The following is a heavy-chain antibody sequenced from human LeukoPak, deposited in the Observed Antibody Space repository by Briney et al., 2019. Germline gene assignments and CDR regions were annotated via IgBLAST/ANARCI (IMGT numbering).Heavy chain of an antibody. J-gene: IGHJ6*02. CDR3: AKAGMGATLYYGMDV. Sequence: PGGSLRPSCAASGFTFDDYAMHWVRQAPGKGLEWVSLISGDGGSTYYADSVKGRFTISRDNSKNSLYLQMNSLRTEDTALYYCAKAGMGATLYYGMDVWGQGTTVTVSS. CDR1: GFTFDDYA. V-gene: IGHV3-43*02. CDR2: ISGDGGST. D-gene: IGHD1-26*01.